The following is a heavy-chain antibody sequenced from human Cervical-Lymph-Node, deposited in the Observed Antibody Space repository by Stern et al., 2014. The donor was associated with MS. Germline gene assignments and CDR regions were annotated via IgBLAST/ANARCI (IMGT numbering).Heavy chain of an antibody. J-gene: IGHJ4*02. D-gene: IGHD5-24*01. CDR2: VSFSGST. CDR3: ANGGDEYNPIDY. CDR1: GVSISSGGYY. V-gene: IGHV4-31*03. Sequence: QVQLQESGPGLLKPSQTLSLSCTVSGVSISSGGYYWSWIRQLPGKGLEWIGCVSFSGSTSYNPSVTSRVSISVDTSKNQFSLNLRSVTAADTAVYYCANGGDEYNPIDYWGQGTLVIVST.